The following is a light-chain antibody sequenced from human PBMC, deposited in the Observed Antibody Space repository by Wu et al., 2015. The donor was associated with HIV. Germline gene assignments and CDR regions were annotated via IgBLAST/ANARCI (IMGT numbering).Light chain of an antibody. Sequence: DIQMTQSPSSLSRSVGDRVTITCRASQNINNYLNWYQQKPGKAPNLLIYAASSLQSGVPSRFSGSGSGTDFTLTISSLQPEDFATYYCQQSCSSPRYTFGQGTKLEIK. V-gene: IGKV1-39*01. CDR2: AAS. J-gene: IGKJ2*01. CDR1: QNINNY. CDR3: QQSCSSPRYT.